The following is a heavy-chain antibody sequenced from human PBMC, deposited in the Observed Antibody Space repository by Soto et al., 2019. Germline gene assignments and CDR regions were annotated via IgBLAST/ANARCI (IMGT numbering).Heavy chain of an antibody. CDR3: ARGDFWSGYYSFDY. CDR2: IYYSGST. J-gene: IGHJ4*02. Sequence: SETLSLTCTVSGGSISSYYWSWIRQPPGKGLEWIGYIYYSGSTNYNPSLKSRVTISVDTSKNQFSLKLSSVTAADTAVYYCARGDFWSGYYSFDYWGQGTLVTISS. V-gene: IGHV4-59*01. CDR1: GGSISSYY. D-gene: IGHD3-3*01.